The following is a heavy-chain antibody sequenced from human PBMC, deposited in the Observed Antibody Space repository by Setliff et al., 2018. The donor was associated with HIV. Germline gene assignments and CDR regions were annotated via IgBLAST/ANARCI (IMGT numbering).Heavy chain of an antibody. J-gene: IGHJ3*01. CDR2: IHVSGST. Sequence: SETLSLTCTVSGGSMNANHWSWIRQSPGKGPEWIAYIHVSGSTYFNPSLSSRVTISIDTSNNQFSLRLSSVTAADTAAYYCARTGYAFDVWGLGTMVTVSS. V-gene: IGHV4-59*08. CDR3: ARTGYAFDV. CDR1: GGSMNANH.